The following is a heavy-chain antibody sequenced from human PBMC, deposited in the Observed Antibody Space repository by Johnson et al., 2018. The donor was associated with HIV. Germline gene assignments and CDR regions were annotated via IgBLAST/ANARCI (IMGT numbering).Heavy chain of an antibody. CDR2: INWNGGST. CDR1: GFTFDDYG. V-gene: IGHV3-20*04. J-gene: IGHJ3*02. CDR3: AKVNRMEQWLAGGGAFDI. Sequence: VQLVESGGGVVRPGGSLRLSCAASGFTFDDYGMSWVRQAPGKGLEWVSGINWNGGSTGYGDYVKGRFTISRDNAKNSLYLQMNSLIAEDTAVYYCAKVNRMEQWLAGGGAFDIWGQGTMVTVSS. D-gene: IGHD6-19*01.